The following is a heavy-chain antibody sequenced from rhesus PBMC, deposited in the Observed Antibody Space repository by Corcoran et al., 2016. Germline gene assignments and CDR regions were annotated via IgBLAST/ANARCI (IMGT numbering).Heavy chain of an antibody. CDR2: VQERGGD. CDR3: ARDDTVADD. D-gene: IGHD4-23*01. Sequence: VQLQESGPGLVKPSETLSLTCAVSGASDSNKFWSCTRPSPWKGREWMGEVQERGGDNYTPLFQGRMSISIDVPKTEISLRLRSVTVADTAVYYCARDDTVADDWGQGLMVTVSS. J-gene: IGHJ4*01. V-gene: IGHV4-80*01. CDR1: GASDSNKF.